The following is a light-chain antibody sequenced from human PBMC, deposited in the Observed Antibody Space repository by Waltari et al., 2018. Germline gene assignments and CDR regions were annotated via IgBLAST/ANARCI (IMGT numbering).Light chain of an antibody. J-gene: IGKJ4*01. Sequence: EIVLTQSPATLSLSPGERSTLSFRASQGVSTYLACYQQKPGQAPRLLIYDASTRATGTPARCSGSGSGTDFSLTISSLEPEDFAVYYCQQRGNGLTFGGGTKVEIK. CDR1: QGVSTY. V-gene: IGKV3-11*01. CDR3: QQRGNGLT. CDR2: DAS.